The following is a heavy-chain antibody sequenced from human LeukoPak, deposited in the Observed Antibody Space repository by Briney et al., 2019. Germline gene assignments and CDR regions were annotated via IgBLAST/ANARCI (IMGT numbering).Heavy chain of an antibody. CDR3: ARGGGLDV. Sequence: GLVCVSCINCNSGSIAYADSVKGRFTISRDNAKNSLYLQMSNLRAEDTAVYFCARGGGLDVWGQGATVTVSS. D-gene: IGHD3-16*01. J-gene: IGHJ6*02. V-gene: IGHV3-9*01. CDR2: INCNSGSI.